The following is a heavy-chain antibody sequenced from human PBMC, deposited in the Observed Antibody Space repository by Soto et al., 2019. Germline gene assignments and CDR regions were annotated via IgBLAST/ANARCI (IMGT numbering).Heavy chain of an antibody. J-gene: IGHJ4*02. Sequence: SVKVSCKASGGTFSSYAISWVRQAPGQGLEWMGGIIPIFGTANYAQKFQGRVTITADKSTSTAYMELSSLRSEDTAVYYCASLAEAVAGTGYFDYWGQGTLVTVSS. D-gene: IGHD6-19*01. CDR2: IIPIFGTA. CDR3: ASLAEAVAGTGYFDY. CDR1: GGTFSSYA. V-gene: IGHV1-69*06.